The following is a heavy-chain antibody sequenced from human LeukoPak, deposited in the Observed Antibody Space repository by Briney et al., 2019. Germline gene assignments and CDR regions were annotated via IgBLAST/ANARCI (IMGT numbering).Heavy chain of an antibody. V-gene: IGHV4-39*01. Sequence: SETLSLTCPVSGDSVSRSDSYWDWIRQPPGKGLEWIGTIYYSGRTYYSPSLKSRVTMSVDPSNKLFSLTLRSVTAADTAVYYCARRRYYDGSGYLEWGQGTLLSVSS. D-gene: IGHD3-22*01. CDR1: GDSVSRSDSY. J-gene: IGHJ1*01. CDR2: IYYSGRT. CDR3: ARRRYYDGSGYLE.